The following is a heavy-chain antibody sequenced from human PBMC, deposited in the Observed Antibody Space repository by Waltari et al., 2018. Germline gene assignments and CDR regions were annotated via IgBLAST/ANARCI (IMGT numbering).Heavy chain of an antibody. V-gene: IGHV3-23*04. CDR1: GFTFSRYA. Sequence: EVQLVESGGGLVQPGGSLGLSCAASGFTFSRYAMSWVRQAPGKGLEGVSAISGSGGSTYYADSVKGRFTISRDNSKNTLYLQMNSLRAEDTAVYYCAKDQGPGYDFWSGYYSKYFDYWGQGTLVTVSS. CDR3: AKDQGPGYDFWSGYYSKYFDY. D-gene: IGHD3-3*01. J-gene: IGHJ4*02. CDR2: ISGSGGST.